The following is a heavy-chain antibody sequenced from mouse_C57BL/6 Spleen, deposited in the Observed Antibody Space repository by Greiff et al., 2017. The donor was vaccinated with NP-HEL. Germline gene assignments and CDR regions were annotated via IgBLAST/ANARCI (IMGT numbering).Heavy chain of an antibody. V-gene: IGHV1-69*01. CDR3: ARGDYLYAMDY. J-gene: IGHJ4*01. D-gene: IGHD2-4*01. Sequence: QVQLKQPGAELVMPGASVKLSCKASGYTFTSYWMHWVKQRPGQGLEWIGEIDPSDSYTNYNQKFKGKSTLTVDKSSSTAYMQLSSLTSEDSAVYYCARGDYLYAMDYWGQGTSVTVSS. CDR1: GYTFTSYW. CDR2: IDPSDSYT.